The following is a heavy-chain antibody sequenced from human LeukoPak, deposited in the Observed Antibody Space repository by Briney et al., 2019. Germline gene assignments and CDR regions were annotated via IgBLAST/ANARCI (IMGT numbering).Heavy chain of an antibody. CDR2: INHDGRET. Sequence: GGSLRLSCLGSGFNFRYFWMSWVRQAPGKGLEWVANINHDGRETYYADSVKGRFTISRDNAKNTLYLQMNSLRAEDTAVYYCASRDQSCSGDTCYPIDYWGQGTLVTVSS. CDR3: ASRDQSCSGDTCYPIDY. CDR1: GFNFRYFW. J-gene: IGHJ4*02. D-gene: IGHD2-15*01. V-gene: IGHV3-7*01.